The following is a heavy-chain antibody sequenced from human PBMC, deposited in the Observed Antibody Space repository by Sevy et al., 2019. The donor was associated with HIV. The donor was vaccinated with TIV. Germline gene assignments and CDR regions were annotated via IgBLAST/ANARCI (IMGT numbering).Heavy chain of an antibody. D-gene: IGHD6-13*01. CDR2: ISGSGGST. Sequence: GGSLRLSCAASGFIFSGYVMSWVRQAPGKGLEWVSTISGSGGSTYYADSVKGRFAISRDNSKNTLDLEMNSLRVEDTAVYYLAKDASSSWTGGTFQHWGQGTLVTFSS. J-gene: IGHJ1*01. V-gene: IGHV3-23*01. CDR3: AKDASSSWTGGTFQH. CDR1: GFIFSGYV.